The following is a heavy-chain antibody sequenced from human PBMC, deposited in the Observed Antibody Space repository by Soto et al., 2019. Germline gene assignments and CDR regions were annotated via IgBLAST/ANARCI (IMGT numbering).Heavy chain of an antibody. CDR3: ARDQRYDFWSGYSDPYYYYGMDV. CDR2: IDLSDSYT. CDR1: GYSFTSYC. V-gene: IGHV5-10-1*01. D-gene: IGHD3-3*01. Sequence: GEALKISCKGSGYSFTSYCISLVRQMPGKGLEWVGRIDLSDSYTNYSASFQAHVTISADKSISTAYLQWSSLKASDTAMYYCARDQRYDFWSGYSDPYYYYGMDVWGQGTTVTVSS. J-gene: IGHJ6*02.